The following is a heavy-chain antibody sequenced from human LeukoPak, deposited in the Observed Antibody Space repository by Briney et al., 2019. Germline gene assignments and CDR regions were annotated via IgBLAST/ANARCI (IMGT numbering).Heavy chain of an antibody. J-gene: IGHJ4*02. CDR3: AKGRYYDNSGYPIDY. Sequence: GGSLRLSCAASGFTFSSYDMHWVREAPGKGLEREAFIRYDGNIKYFADSVKGRFTISRDTSKNTLYLQMNSLRAEDTAVYYCAKGRYYDNSGYPIDYWCQGTLVTVSS. CDR1: GFTFSSYD. D-gene: IGHD3-22*01. V-gene: IGHV3-30*02. CDR2: IRYDGNIK.